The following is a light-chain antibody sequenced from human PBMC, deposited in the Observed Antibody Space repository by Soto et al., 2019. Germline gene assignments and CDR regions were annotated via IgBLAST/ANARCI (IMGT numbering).Light chain of an antibody. J-gene: IGKJ1*01. CDR3: QQRSNWPPWT. Sequence: EFVLTQSPGTLSLSPGEGTTLSCRASQSVTSNYLALYQHKPVQAPRLLIYGASNRATGIPARFSGSGSGTDFTLTISSLEPEDFAVYYCQQRSNWPPWTFGQGTKVDI. CDR2: GAS. CDR1: QSVTSNY. V-gene: IGKV3-11*01.